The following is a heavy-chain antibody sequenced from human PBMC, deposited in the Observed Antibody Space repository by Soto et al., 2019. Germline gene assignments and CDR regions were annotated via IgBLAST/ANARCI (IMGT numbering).Heavy chain of an antibody. CDR3: ARNIADAYFEH. CDR1: GDSVTTYW. J-gene: IGHJ2*01. V-gene: IGHV5-51*01. CDR2: IYPTDSDV. Sequence: GHALQISCKGSGDSVTTYWSSSVRQMPGKDLEWMGIIYPTDSDVRYSPSFQGQVTMSADKSISTVYLQWNSLKASDTVMYYCARNIADAYFEHWGRGTLVTVSS. D-gene: IGHD3-16*02.